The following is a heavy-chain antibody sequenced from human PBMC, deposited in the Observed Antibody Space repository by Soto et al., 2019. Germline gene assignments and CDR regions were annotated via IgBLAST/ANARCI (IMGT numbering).Heavy chain of an antibody. J-gene: IGHJ6*02. Sequence: VQLVQSGAEVKKPGASVKVSCKASGYTFANYDIHWVRQATGQGLEWLGWMNTDSGNTGYAQRLQGRVTMTRETFTSTAYLEVTSLGSEDTAVYFCARWYGGEAYGLDVWGQGTTVTVSS. D-gene: IGHD4-17*01. CDR3: ARWYGGEAYGLDV. CDR1: GYTFANYD. CDR2: MNTDSGNT. V-gene: IGHV1-8*01.